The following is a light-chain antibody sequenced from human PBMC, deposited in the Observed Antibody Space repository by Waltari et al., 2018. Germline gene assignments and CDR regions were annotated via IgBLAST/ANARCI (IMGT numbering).Light chain of an antibody. CDR3: QQYYSTPWT. CDR2: WAS. Sequence: DIVMTQSQDSLAVSLGERATFNCKSSPTVLYSSNNKNYLSWYQQKPGQPPKLLIYWASTRQSGVPDRFSGSGSGTDFTLTISGLQTEDVAVYYCQQYYSTPWTFGQGTKVEIK. V-gene: IGKV4-1*01. CDR1: PTVLYSSNNKNY. J-gene: IGKJ1*01.